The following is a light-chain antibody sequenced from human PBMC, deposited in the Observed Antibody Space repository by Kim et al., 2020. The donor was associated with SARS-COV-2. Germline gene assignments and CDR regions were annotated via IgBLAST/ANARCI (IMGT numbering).Light chain of an antibody. CDR1: GSNIGRNS. CDR3: AAWDASLNVVV. J-gene: IGLJ2*01. Sequence: GQRVTISGSGRGSNIGRNSVNWYRQLPGRAPKVLISKNDQRHSGVPDRFSGSKSGTSASLAISGLQSEDEADYYCAAWDASLNVVVFGGGTQLTVL. CDR2: KND. V-gene: IGLV1-44*01.